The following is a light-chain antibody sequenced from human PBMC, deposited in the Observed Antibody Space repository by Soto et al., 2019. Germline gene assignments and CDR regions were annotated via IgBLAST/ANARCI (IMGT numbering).Light chain of an antibody. Sequence: EIVMTQSPGTLSVSPGERATLSCRGSQTIGNSLAWYQQRPGQAPGLLIYGASTRATGIPTRFSGRGSGTEFTLTISSLQSEDSAVYYCHQYNSWPRGTFGPGTKVEIK. CDR1: QTIGNS. CDR3: HQYNSWPRGT. J-gene: IGKJ3*01. V-gene: IGKV3-15*01. CDR2: GAS.